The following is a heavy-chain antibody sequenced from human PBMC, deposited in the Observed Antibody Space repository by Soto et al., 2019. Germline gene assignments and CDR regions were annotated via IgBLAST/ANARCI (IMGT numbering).Heavy chain of an antibody. D-gene: IGHD1-26*01. CDR1: GGSISSYY. Sequence: SETLSLTCTVSGGSISSYYWSWIRQPPGKGLEWIGYIYYSGSTNYNPSLKSRVTISVDTSKNQFSLKLSSVTAADTAVYYCGRDQHSGSYYAWFDPWGQGTLVTVSS. J-gene: IGHJ5*02. CDR2: IYYSGST. CDR3: GRDQHSGSYYAWFDP. V-gene: IGHV4-59*01.